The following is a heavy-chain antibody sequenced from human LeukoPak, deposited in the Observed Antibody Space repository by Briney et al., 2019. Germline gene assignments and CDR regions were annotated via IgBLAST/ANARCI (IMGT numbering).Heavy chain of an antibody. CDR1: GFTFSSYA. J-gene: IGHJ5*02. D-gene: IGHD6-19*01. V-gene: IGHV3-23*01. CDR2: ISGSGGST. CDR3: AKGKIGSGWYNWFDP. Sequence: GGSLRLSCAASGFTFSSYAMSWVRQAPGKGLEWVSAISGSGGSTYYADSVKGRFTISRDNSKNTLYLQMNSLRAEDTAVYYCAKGKIGSGWYNWFDPWGQGTLVTVSS.